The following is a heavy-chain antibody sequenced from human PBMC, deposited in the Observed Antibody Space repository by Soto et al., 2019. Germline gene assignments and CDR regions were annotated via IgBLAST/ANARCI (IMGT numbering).Heavy chain of an antibody. V-gene: IGHV4-30-2*01. CDR1: GGSIISGCHS. CDR2: ISHSGST. Sequence: SETLSLTCTVSGGSIISGCHSWSWIRQPPGKGLEWIGYISHSGSTSYNPSLKSRVTISVDRSKNQFSLNLNSVTAADTAVYYCAREGDCAYDVCYGNYFDSWGPGTLVTVSS. J-gene: IGHJ5*01. CDR3: AREGDCAYDVCYGNYFDS. D-gene: IGHD2-8*01.